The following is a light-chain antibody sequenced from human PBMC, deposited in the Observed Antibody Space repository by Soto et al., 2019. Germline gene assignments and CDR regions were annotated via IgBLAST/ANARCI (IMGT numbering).Light chain of an antibody. V-gene: IGKV3-20*01. Sequence: EVLLTQSPGTLSLSPGDRATLPCRASQRVSSGYLAWYQQKPGQTPRLLIYDASSRATGIPDRFSGSGSGTDFTLTISRLEPEDFAVYYCQQHGSSPIDLGQGTRLESK. J-gene: IGKJ5*01. CDR2: DAS. CDR3: QQHGSSPID. CDR1: QRVSSGY.